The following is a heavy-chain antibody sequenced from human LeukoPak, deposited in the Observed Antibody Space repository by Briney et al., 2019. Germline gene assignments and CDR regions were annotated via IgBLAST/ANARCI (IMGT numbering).Heavy chain of an antibody. CDR3: AKDLHGSSWYYFDY. D-gene: IGHD6-13*01. J-gene: IGHJ4*02. CDR2: ISGSGGST. V-gene: IGHV3-23*01. CDR1: GFTFSSYA. Sequence: GGSLRLSCAASGFTFSSYAMSWVRQAPGKGLEWVSAISGSGGSTYYADSVKGRLTISRDNSKSTLYLQMNSLRAEDTAVYYCAKDLHGSSWYYFDYWGQGTLVTVSS.